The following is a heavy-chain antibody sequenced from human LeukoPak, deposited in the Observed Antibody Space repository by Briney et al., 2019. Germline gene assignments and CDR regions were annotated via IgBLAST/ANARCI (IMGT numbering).Heavy chain of an antibody. CDR1: GFTFSSYA. Sequence: GGSLRLSCAASGFTFSSYAMSWVRQAPGKWLEWVSAISGSGGSTYYADSVKGRFTISRDNSKNTLYLQMNSLRAEDTAVYYCAKDRGEWELLYFDYWGQGTLVTVPS. J-gene: IGHJ4*02. D-gene: IGHD1-26*01. CDR3: AKDRGEWELLYFDY. V-gene: IGHV3-23*01. CDR2: ISGSGGST.